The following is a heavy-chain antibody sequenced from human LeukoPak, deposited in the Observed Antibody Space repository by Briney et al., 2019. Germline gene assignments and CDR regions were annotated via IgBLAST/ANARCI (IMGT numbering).Heavy chain of an antibody. J-gene: IGHJ3*02. CDR1: GFTFSSYG. D-gene: IGHD6-19*01. V-gene: IGHV3-30*03. Sequence: GRALRLSCVASGFTFSSYGMHWVRPAPGKGLEGVAVISYDGSNKYYADSVKGRFTISRDNSKNPLYLQMNSLRAEDTAVYYCASGIQWLLQPWGAFDIWGQGTMVTVSS. CDR2: ISYDGSNK. CDR3: ASGIQWLLQPWGAFDI.